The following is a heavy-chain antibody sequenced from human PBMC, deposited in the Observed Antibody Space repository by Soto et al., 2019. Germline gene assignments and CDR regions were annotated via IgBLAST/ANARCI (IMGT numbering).Heavy chain of an antibody. CDR1: GYTFTSYG. Sequence: QVQLLQSGAEVKKPGASVKVSCKASGYTFTSYGISWVRQAPGQGLEWMGWISAYNGNTNYAQKLQGRVTMTTDTSTSPAYMELMSLRSDDKDVYYCVWDRVVAATSFPGYWGQGTLVTVSS. V-gene: IGHV1-18*01. CDR2: ISAYNGNT. CDR3: VWDRVVAATSFPGY. J-gene: IGHJ4*02. D-gene: IGHD2-15*01.